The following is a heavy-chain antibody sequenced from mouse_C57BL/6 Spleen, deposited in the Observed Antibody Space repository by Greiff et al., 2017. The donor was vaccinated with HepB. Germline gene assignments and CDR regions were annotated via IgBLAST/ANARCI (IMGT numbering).Heavy chain of an antibody. V-gene: IGHV3-6*01. Sequence: DVKLQESGPGLVKPSQSLSLTCSVTGYSITSGYYWNWIRQFPGNKLEWMGYISYDGSNNYNPSLKNRISITRDTSKNQFFLKLNSVTTEDTATYYCARDRSYDGYYVDYAMDYWGQGTSVTVSS. D-gene: IGHD2-3*01. CDR3: ARDRSYDGYYVDYAMDY. CDR2: ISYDGSN. CDR1: GYSITSGYY. J-gene: IGHJ4*01.